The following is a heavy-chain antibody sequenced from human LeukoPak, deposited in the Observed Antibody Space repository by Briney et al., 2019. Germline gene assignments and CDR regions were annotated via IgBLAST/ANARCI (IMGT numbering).Heavy chain of an antibody. D-gene: IGHD6-19*01. V-gene: IGHV3-11*04. CDR1: GFTFSDYD. J-gene: IGHJ3*01. CDR3: ARPTTGGWYPH. Sequence: GGSLTPSCPVSGFTFSDYDITWIRHAPGAGLEWVSYITDSSSSKYYADCVKGRFTISRNNAKNSLYLQMNSLRAEDTAVYYCARPTTGGWYPHWGQGTMVTVSS. CDR2: ITDSSSSK.